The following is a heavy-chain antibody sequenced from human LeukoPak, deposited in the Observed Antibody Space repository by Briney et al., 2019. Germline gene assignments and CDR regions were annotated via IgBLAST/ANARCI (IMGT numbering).Heavy chain of an antibody. CDR1: GFTVSSNY. V-gene: IGHV3-53*01. CDR2: IYSGGST. CDR3: ARDERSAAGTGY. Sequence: GGSLRLSRAASGFTVSSNYMSWVRQAPGKGLEWVSVIYSGGSTYYADSVKGRFTISRDNSKNTLYLQMNSLRAEDTAVYYCARDERSAAGTGYWGQGTLVTVSS. J-gene: IGHJ4*02. D-gene: IGHD6-13*01.